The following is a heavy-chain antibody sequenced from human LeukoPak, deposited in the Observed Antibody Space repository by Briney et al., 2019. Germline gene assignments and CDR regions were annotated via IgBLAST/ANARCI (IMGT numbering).Heavy chain of an antibody. CDR3: ARVGIVSDAFDI. V-gene: IGHV3-23*01. D-gene: IGHD5/OR15-5a*01. Sequence: PGGSLRLSCAASGFTFSTYGMSWVRQAPGKGLEWVSDISVSGVSTYYADSVKGRFTISRDNSKNTLYLQMNSLRAEDTAVYYCARVGIVSDAFDIWGQGTMVTVSS. J-gene: IGHJ3*02. CDR1: GFTFSTYG. CDR2: ISVSGVST.